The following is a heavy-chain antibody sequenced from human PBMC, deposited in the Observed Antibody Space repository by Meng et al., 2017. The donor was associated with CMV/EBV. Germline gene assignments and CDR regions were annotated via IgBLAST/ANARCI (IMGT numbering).Heavy chain of an antibody. D-gene: IGHD1-1*01. CDR1: GYSFTSYW. Sequence: KVSCKGSGYSFTSYWIGWVRQMPGKGLEWMGIIYPGDSDTRYSPSFQGQVTFSADKSISTAYLQWSSLKASDTAMYYCARRGLEWPRDPNYYFDYWGQGILVTVSS. V-gene: IGHV5-51*01. CDR2: IYPGDSDT. J-gene: IGHJ4*02. CDR3: ARRGLEWPRDPNYYFDY.